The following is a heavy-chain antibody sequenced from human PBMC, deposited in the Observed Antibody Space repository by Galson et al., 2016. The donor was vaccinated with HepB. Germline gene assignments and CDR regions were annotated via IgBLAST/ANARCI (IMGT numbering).Heavy chain of an antibody. J-gene: IGHJ4*02. V-gene: IGHV3-23*01. D-gene: IGHD5-18*01. CDR3: VRASSGNTYGYYY. Sequence: SLRLSCAASGFTFSTYAMSWVRQSPGKGLEWVSTFRENGGSTYYADSVKGRFTISRDNAKNTLYLQMNSLRAEDTAVYYCVRASSGNTYGYYYWGQGTLVTVSS. CDR2: FRENGGST. CDR1: GFTFSTYA.